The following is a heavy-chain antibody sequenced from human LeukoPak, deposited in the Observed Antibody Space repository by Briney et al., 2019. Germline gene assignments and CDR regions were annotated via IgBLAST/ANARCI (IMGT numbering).Heavy chain of an antibody. D-gene: IGHD3-22*01. Sequence: GGSLRLSCAASGFTFSSYAMSWVRQAPGKGLEWVSAISGSGGSTYYADSVKGRFTISRDNSKNTLHLQMNSLRAEDTAVYYCAKDQAMIVVVITYFDYWGQGTLVTVPS. CDR1: GFTFSSYA. J-gene: IGHJ4*02. V-gene: IGHV3-23*01. CDR2: ISGSGGST. CDR3: AKDQAMIVVVITYFDY.